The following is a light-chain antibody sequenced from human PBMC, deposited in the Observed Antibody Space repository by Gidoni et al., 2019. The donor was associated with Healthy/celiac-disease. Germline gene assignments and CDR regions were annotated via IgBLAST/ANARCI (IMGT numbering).Light chain of an antibody. CDR2: SNN. CDR3: AAWDDSLNGPVV. CDR1: SSNIGSNP. Sequence: QSVLTQPPAASGTPGQRVTISCSGSSSNIGSNPVNWYQQLPGTAPKLLIYSNNQPPSGVPDRFSGSKSGTAASLAISGLQSEDEADYYCAAWDDSLNGPVVFGGGTKLTVL. V-gene: IGLV1-44*01. J-gene: IGLJ2*01.